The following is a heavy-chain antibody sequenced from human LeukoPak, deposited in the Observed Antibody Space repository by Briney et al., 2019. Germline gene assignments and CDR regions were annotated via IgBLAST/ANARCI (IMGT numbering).Heavy chain of an antibody. CDR2: ISGSGGRT. CDR3: ARDPPITMVRGVIIDDAFDI. D-gene: IGHD3-10*01. J-gene: IGHJ3*02. Sequence: GGSLRLSCAASRFTFNNYAVSWVRQAPGKGLEWVSAISGSGGRTYYADSVKGRFTVSRDNSKSTLYLQMNSLRAEDTAVYYCARDPPITMVRGVIIDDAFDIWGQGTMVTVSS. CDR1: RFTFNNYA. V-gene: IGHV3-23*01.